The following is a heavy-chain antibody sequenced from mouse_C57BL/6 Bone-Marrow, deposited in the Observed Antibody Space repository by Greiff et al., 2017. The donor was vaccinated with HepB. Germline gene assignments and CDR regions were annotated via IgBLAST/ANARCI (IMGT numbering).Heavy chain of an antibody. J-gene: IGHJ4*01. D-gene: IGHD1-1*01. V-gene: IGHV3-6*01. CDR2: ISYDGSN. CDR1: GYSITSGYY. Sequence: EVQLMESGPGLVKPSQSLSLTCSVTGYSITSGYYWNWIRQFPGNKLEWMGYISYDGSNNYNPSLKNRISITRDTSKNQFFLKLNSVTTEDTATYYCARDHYYGSSYGAMDYWGQGTSVTVSS. CDR3: ARDHYYGSSYGAMDY.